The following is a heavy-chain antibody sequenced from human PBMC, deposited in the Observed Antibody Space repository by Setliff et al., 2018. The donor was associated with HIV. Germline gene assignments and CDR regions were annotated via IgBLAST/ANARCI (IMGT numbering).Heavy chain of an antibody. V-gene: IGHV4-34*10. D-gene: IGHD3-22*01. CDR1: GGSFSGYY. CDR2: IYNSGRG. J-gene: IGHJ6*02. CDR3: ARVGGHYFDSSGCFGI. Sequence: SETLSLTCAVYGGSFSGYYWSWIRQPPGKGLQWIGYIYNSGRGNYNPSLKSRISMSVDTSKNHLSLKVSSLTAADTAMYYCARVGGHYFDSSGCFGIWGQGTTVTVSS.